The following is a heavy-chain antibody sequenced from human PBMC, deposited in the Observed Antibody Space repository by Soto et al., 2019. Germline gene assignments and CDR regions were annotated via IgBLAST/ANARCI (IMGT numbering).Heavy chain of an antibody. V-gene: IGHV1-18*01. CDR3: ARDPLPKGSGWQTYYHYGREV. Sequence: GASVKVSCKASGYTFTSYGISWVRQAPGQGLEWMGWISAYNGNTNYAQKLQGRVTMTTDTSTSTAYMELRSLRSDDTAVYYCARDPLPKGSGWQTYYHYGREVSGQGTTGTV. CDR2: ISAYNGNT. D-gene: IGHD6-19*01. J-gene: IGHJ6*02. CDR1: GYTFTSYG.